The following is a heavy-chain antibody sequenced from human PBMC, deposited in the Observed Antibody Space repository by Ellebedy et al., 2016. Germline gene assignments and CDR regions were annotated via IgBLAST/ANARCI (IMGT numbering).Heavy chain of an antibody. D-gene: IGHD3-10*01. J-gene: IGHJ5*02. CDR1: GFTFSDYA. Sequence: GESLKISCAASGFTFSDYAMHWVRQAPGKGLVWVSRINSDGSSTDYADSVKGRFTISRDNAKNTLFLQMNSLRAEDTAVYYCARVSGASWFDPWGQGTLATVSS. CDR3: ARVSGASWFDP. V-gene: IGHV3-74*01. CDR2: INSDGSST.